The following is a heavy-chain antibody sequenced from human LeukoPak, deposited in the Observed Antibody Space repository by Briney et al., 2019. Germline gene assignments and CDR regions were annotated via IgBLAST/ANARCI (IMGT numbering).Heavy chain of an antibody. D-gene: IGHD1-26*01. V-gene: IGHV3-74*01. J-gene: IGHJ4*02. CDR2: ISSDGSRT. CDR3: VKRPVVGGATGKYFDH. Sequence: GSLRLSCAASGFTFSSYWMHWVRQAPGKGLVWVSRISSDGSRTDYADSVKGRFTISRDHAKNTLYLQMSSLRAEDTAVYYCVKRPVVGGATGKYFDHWGQGTLVTVSA. CDR1: GFTFSSYW.